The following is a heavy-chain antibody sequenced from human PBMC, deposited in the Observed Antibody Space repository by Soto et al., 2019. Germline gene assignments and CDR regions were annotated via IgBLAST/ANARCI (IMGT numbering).Heavy chain of an antibody. CDR3: AREPLAHSYFDF. CDR1: GGSVSSHY. CDR2: LYNAERT. Sequence: SETLSLTCTVSGGSVSSHYWSWIRQPAGKGLEWLGRLYNAERTSYNPSLKGRVTMSMDTSNNQFSLKLTSVTAADTAVYFCAREPLAHSYFDFWGQGTLVTVSS. J-gene: IGHJ4*02. V-gene: IGHV4-4*07.